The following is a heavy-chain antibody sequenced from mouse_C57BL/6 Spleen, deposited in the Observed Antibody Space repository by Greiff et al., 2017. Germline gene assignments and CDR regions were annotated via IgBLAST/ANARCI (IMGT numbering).Heavy chain of an antibody. CDR1: GYAFSSSW. D-gene: IGHD1-1*01. V-gene: IGHV1-82*01. Sequence: VQLQQSGPELVKPGASVKISCKASGYAFSSSWMNWVKQRPGKGLEWIGRIYPGDGDTNYNGKFKGKATLTADKSSSTAYMQLSSLTSEDSAVYFCARGIYYYGSSYGHFDVWGTGTTVTVSS. CDR2: IYPGDGDT. CDR3: ARGIYYYGSSYGHFDV. J-gene: IGHJ1*03.